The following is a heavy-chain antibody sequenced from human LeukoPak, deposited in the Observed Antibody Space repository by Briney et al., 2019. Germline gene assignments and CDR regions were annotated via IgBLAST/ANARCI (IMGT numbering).Heavy chain of an antibody. V-gene: IGHV3-23*01. J-gene: IGHJ4*02. CDR1: VFTFSSYA. CDR3: AKGEPSGSYYTGWGYFDY. CDR2: ISGSGGST. Sequence: PGGSLRLSCPASVFTFSSYAMRWVRQAPSKGLDWVSAISGSGGSTYYEDSVKGRFTISRDNSKNTLYLQMNSLRAEDTAVYYCAKGEPSGSYYTGWGYFDYWGQGTLVTVSS. D-gene: IGHD1-26*01.